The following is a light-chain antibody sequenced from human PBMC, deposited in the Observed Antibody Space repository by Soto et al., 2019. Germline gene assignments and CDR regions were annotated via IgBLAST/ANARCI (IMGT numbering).Light chain of an antibody. CDR1: QGISSY. Sequence: DIQLTQSPSFLSASVGDRVTITCRASQGISSYLAWYQQKPGKAPQLLIYAASTLQSGVPSRFSGSGSGTEFPLTTSSLKPEYFATSYCQQLNSLFTFGPGTKVDIK. CDR3: QQLNSLFT. V-gene: IGKV1-9*01. J-gene: IGKJ3*01. CDR2: AAS.